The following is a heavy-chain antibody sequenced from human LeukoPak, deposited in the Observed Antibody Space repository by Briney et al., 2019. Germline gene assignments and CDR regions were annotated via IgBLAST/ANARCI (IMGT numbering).Heavy chain of an antibody. CDR1: GFTFSNYR. Sequence: QPGGSLRLSCAASGFTFSNYRMHWVRQAPGKGLVWVSRINSDGSSTNYADSVKGRLTISRDNAKNSLYLQVNSLRDEDTAAYYCARGGSGSNYPFDDWGQGTLVTVSS. J-gene: IGHJ4*02. CDR2: INSDGSST. D-gene: IGHD3-10*01. CDR3: ARGGSGSNYPFDD. V-gene: IGHV3-74*01.